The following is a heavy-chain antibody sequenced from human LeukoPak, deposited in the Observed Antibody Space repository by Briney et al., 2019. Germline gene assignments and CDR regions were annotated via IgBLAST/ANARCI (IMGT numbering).Heavy chain of an antibody. Sequence: LXLTXXXSGGXXXSSSYYWGWLRQPPGKGLEWIVSIYYSGSTYYNRSVKSRFTISVDTSQNQFSLKLSSVTAADTAVYYCARLSQTLYEWGQGTLVTVSS. J-gene: IGHJ4*02. D-gene: IGHD2-8*01. CDR2: IYYSGST. CDR1: GGXXXSSSYY. V-gene: IGHV4-39*01. CDR3: ARLSQTLYE.